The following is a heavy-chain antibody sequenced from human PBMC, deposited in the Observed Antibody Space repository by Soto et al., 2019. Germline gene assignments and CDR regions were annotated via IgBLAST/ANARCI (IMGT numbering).Heavy chain of an antibody. CDR2: IYYSGST. Sequence: LSLTCTVSGGSISSYYWSWIRQPPGKGLEWIGYIYYSGSTNYNPSLKSRVTISVDTSKNQFSLKLSSVTAADTAVYYCARDVPFRYWGQGTMVTVSS. V-gene: IGHV4-59*01. CDR3: ARDVPFRY. CDR1: GGSISSYY. J-gene: IGHJ4*02.